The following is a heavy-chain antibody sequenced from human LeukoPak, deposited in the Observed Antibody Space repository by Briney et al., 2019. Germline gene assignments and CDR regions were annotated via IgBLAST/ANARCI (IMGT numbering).Heavy chain of an antibody. J-gene: IGHJ6*02. CDR1: GGSFSGYY. CDR3: ARDPRWNTGGMDV. CDR2: IKHSGST. V-gene: IGHV4-34*01. Sequence: PSETLSLTCAVYGGSFSGYYWSWIREPPGKGLEWIGEIKHSGSTNYNPSLKSRVTISVDTSKNQFSLKLSSVTAADTAVYYCARDPRWNTGGMDVWGQGTTVTVSS. D-gene: IGHD4-23*01.